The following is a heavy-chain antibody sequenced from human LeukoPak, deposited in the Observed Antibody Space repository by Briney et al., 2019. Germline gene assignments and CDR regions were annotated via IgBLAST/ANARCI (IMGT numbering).Heavy chain of an antibody. CDR1: GFTFSSYA. CDR2: ISGSGGST. CDR3: ARDTRRITMVRGVIPRGMDV. J-gene: IGHJ6*02. Sequence: GGSLRLSCAASGFTFSSYAMSWVRQAPGKGLEWVSAISGSGGSTYYADSVKGRFTISRDNSKNTLYLQMNSLRAEDTAVYYCARDTRRITMVRGVIPRGMDVWGQGTTVTVSS. D-gene: IGHD3-10*01. V-gene: IGHV3-23*01.